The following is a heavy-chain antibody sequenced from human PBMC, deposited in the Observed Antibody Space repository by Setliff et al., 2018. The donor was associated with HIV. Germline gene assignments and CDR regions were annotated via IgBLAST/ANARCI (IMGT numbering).Heavy chain of an antibody. V-gene: IGHV1-46*01. D-gene: IGHD5-12*01. CDR2: INPSGDRT. CDR3: ARDGYNSNWFDP. CDR1: GYTFTSYY. J-gene: IGHJ5*02. Sequence: ASVKVSCKASGYTFTSYYMHWVRQAPGQGLEWMGMINPSGDRTTYAQKFQGRVTMTRDTSTSTVYMELTSLRSADTAVYYCARDGYNSNWFDPWGQGTLVTVSS.